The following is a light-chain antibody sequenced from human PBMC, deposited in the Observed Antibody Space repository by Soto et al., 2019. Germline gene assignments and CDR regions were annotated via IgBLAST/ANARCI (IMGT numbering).Light chain of an antibody. CDR2: WAS. Sequence: DIVMTQSPDSLAVSLGERATFNCKSSQSILDRSKNKYYLAWYQQKSGQPPKLLIYWASLRESGVPDRFTGSGSGTDFTLTISSLQAEDVAVYYCQQYFTSPWTFGQGTKVDI. CDR1: QSILDRSKNKYY. CDR3: QQYFTSPWT. V-gene: IGKV4-1*01. J-gene: IGKJ1*01.